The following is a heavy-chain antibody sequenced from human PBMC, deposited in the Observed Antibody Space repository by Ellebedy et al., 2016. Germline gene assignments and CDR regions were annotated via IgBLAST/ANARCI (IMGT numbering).Heavy chain of an antibody. CDR1: GGSISSGDYY. D-gene: IGHD3-22*01. J-gene: IGHJ4*02. Sequence: SETLSLTCTVSGGSISSGDYYWSWIRQPPGKGLEWIGYIYYSGSTYYNPSLKRRVTISVDTSKNQFSLKLSSVTDADTAVYYCARDRVYYDSSGLDYWGQGTLVTVSS. V-gene: IGHV4-30-4*01. CDR2: IYYSGST. CDR3: ARDRVYYDSSGLDY.